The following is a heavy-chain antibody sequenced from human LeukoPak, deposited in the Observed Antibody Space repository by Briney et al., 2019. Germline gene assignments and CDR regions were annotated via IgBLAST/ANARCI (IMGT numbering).Heavy chain of an antibody. CDR1: GFTFSSYA. D-gene: IGHD6-13*01. J-gene: IGHJ4*02. CDR3: VKDRQSSSWFPFDY. CDR2: ISSNGGST. V-gene: IGHV3-64D*06. Sequence: GGSLRLSRSASGFTFSSYAMHWVRQAPGKGLEYVSAISSNGGSTYYADSVKGRFAISRDNSKNTLYLQMSSLRAEDTAVYNCVKDRQSSSWFPFDYWGQGTLVTVSS.